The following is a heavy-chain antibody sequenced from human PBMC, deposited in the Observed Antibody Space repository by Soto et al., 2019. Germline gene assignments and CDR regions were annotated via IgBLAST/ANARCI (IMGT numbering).Heavy chain of an antibody. CDR3: AKYRRTEAEGFTLDY. Sequence: SETLSLTCTVSGDSANNYYWSWIRQPPGKRLEWIGCIYYTGSTTYNPSLETRVTMSVDTSKNQFSLKLNSVNAADTAVYYCAKYRRTEAEGFTLDYWGRGTLVTVS. CDR2: IYYTGST. V-gene: IGHV4-59*02. D-gene: IGHD6-13*01. J-gene: IGHJ4*02. CDR1: GDSANNYY.